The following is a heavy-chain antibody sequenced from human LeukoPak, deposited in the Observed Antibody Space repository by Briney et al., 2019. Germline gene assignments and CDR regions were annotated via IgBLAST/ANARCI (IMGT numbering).Heavy chain of an antibody. CDR1: GGSISSSNW. CDR2: IYHSGST. V-gene: IGHV4-4*02. D-gene: IGHD6-19*01. CDR3: STTGIAVAGTKWDY. J-gene: IGHJ4*02. Sequence: SGTLSLTCAVSGGSISSSNWWNWVRQPPGRGLEWLGEIYHSGSTNYNPSLKSRVTISVDKSKNQFSLKLSSVTAADTAVYYCSTTGIAVAGTKWDYWGQGTLVTVSS.